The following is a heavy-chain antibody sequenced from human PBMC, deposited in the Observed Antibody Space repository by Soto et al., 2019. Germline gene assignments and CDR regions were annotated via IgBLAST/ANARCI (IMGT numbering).Heavy chain of an antibody. CDR2: IYYSGST. V-gene: IGHV4-31*03. Sequence: SETLSLTCTVSGGSISSGGYYWSWIRQHPGKGLEWIGYIYYSGSTYYNPSLKSRVTISVDTSKNQFSLKLSSVTAADTDVYYCARGYRGYMDVWGKGTTVTVSS. CDR3: ARGYRGYMDV. CDR1: GGSISSGGYY. D-gene: IGHD5-18*01. J-gene: IGHJ6*03.